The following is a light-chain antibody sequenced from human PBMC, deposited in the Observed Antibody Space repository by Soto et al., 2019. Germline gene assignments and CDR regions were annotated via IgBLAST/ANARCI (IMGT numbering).Light chain of an antibody. CDR3: SSFSSGSTLYV. J-gene: IGLJ1*01. CDR2: EVS. Sequence: QSVLTQPASVSASPGQSITISCTGTSSDVGGYDYVSWYQQHPGKAPKLMLYEVSNRPSGVSNRFSGSKSGNTASLSISGLQAEDEADYYCSSFSSGSTLYVFGTGTKVTVL. CDR1: SSDVGGYDY. V-gene: IGLV2-14*01.